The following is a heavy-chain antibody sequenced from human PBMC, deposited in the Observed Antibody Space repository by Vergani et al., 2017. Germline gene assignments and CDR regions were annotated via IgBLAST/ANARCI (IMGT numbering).Heavy chain of an antibody. CDR1: GGTFSSYA. D-gene: IGHD6-13*01. Sequence: QVQLVQSGAEVKKPGSSVKVSCKASGGTFSSYANSWVRQAPGQGLEWMGGIIPIFGTANYAQKFQGRVTITADESTSTAYMELSSLRSEDTAVYYCARARDRQLDTLIDYWGQGTLVTVSS. CDR2: IIPIFGTA. CDR3: ARARDRQLDTLIDY. J-gene: IGHJ4*02. V-gene: IGHV1-69*01.